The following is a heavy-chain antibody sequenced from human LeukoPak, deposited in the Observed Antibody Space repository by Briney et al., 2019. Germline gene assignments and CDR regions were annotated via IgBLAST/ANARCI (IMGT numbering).Heavy chain of an antibody. D-gene: IGHD3-10*01. V-gene: IGHV3-48*03. J-gene: IGHJ4*02. CDR1: GFTFSSYE. CDR3: AKGSYGSGSYPDY. Sequence: SGGSLRLSCAASGFTFSSYEMNWVRQAPGKGLEWVSYISSSGSTIYYADSVKGRFTISRDNAKNSLYLQMNSLRAEDMALYYCAKGSYGSGSYPDYWGQGTLVTVSS. CDR2: ISSSGSTI.